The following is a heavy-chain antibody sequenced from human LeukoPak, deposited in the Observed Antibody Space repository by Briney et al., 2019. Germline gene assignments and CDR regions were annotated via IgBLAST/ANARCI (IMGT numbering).Heavy chain of an antibody. V-gene: IGHV3-21*01. J-gene: IGHJ3*02. CDR3: ARDRAAYYYDSSGLLSGAFDI. D-gene: IGHD3-22*01. CDR2: ISSSSSYI. CDR1: GFTFSSYS. Sequence: GGSLRLSCAASGFTFSSYSMNWVRQAPGKGLEWVSSISSSSSYIYYADSVKGRFTISRDNAKNSLYLQMNSLRAEDTAVYYSARDRAAYYYDSSGLLSGAFDIWGQGTMVTVSS.